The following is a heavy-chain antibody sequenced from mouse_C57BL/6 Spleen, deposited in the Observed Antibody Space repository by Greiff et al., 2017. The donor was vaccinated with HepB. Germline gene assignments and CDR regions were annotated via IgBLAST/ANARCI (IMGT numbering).Heavy chain of an antibody. CDR2: INPYNGGT. Sequence: DVKLQESGPVLVKPGASVKMSCKASGYTFTDYYMNWVKQSHGKSLEWIGVINPYNGGTSYNQKFKGKATLTVDKSSSTAYMELNSLTSEDSAVYYCARPEGLYYFDYWGQGTTLTVSS. CDR3: ARPEGLYYFDY. CDR1: GYTFTDYY. J-gene: IGHJ2*01. V-gene: IGHV1-19*01.